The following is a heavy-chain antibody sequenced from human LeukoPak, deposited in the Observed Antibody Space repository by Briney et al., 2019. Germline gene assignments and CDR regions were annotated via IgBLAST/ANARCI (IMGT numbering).Heavy chain of an antibody. J-gene: IGHJ4*02. D-gene: IGHD3-16*01. CDR3: ARDLTLKGGPGY. Sequence: GASVKVSCKASGYTFTSYAMHWVRQAPGQRLEWMGWINAGNGNTKYSQKFQGRVTITRDTSASTAYMELSSLRSEDTAVYYCARDLTLKGGPGYWGQGTLVTVSS. V-gene: IGHV1-3*01. CDR1: GYTFTSYA. CDR2: INAGNGNT.